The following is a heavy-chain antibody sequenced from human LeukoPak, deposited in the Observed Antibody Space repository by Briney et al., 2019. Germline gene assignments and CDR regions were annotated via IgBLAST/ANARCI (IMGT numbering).Heavy chain of an antibody. CDR1: GFTFTSYE. Sequence: RPGGSLRLSCAASGFTFTSYEFNWVRQAPGRGLDWVSYISRSGTTQYYADSVKGRFTISRDNAKNSLFLQMNSLRAEDTAVYYCARPYYYSSGSLPYWGQGTLVTVSS. CDR3: ARPYYYSSGSLPY. CDR2: ISRSGTTQ. V-gene: IGHV3-48*03. D-gene: IGHD3-10*01. J-gene: IGHJ4*02.